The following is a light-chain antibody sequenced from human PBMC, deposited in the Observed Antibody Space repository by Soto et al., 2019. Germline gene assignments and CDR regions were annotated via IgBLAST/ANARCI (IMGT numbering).Light chain of an antibody. CDR3: SSYTSSSTPYV. CDR1: SSDVGGYNY. Sequence: SVLTQRASGSGSPGQSITISCTGTSSDVGGYNYVSWYQQHPGKAPKLMIYDVSNRPSGVSNRFSGSKSGNTASLTISGLQAEDEADYYCSSYTSSSTPYVFGTGTKSPS. V-gene: IGLV2-14*01. CDR2: DVS. J-gene: IGLJ1*01.